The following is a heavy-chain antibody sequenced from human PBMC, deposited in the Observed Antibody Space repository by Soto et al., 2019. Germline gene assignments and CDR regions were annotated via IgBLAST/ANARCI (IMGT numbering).Heavy chain of an antibody. CDR1: GGSLSGYQ. D-gene: IGHD3-10*01. CDR3: ARGLILWFGELSRRGGYYYYMDV. CDR2: INDSGNI. Sequence: QVQLQQWGAGLLKPSVTLSLTCAVYGGSLSGYQWTWIRQTPGKGLEWIGEINDSGNINYNPSLKSRVTILLDTPRKQISLKLSSVTAADSAVYYCARGLILWFGELSRRGGYYYYMDVWGKGTTVTVSS. J-gene: IGHJ6*03. V-gene: IGHV4-34*01.